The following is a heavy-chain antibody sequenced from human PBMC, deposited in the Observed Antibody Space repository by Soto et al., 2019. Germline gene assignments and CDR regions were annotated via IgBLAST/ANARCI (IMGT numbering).Heavy chain of an antibody. Sequence: QVQLVQSGAEVKKPGTSVKVSCKASGYTFTSYDSNWVRQATGQGLEWMGWMNPNSGNTGYAQKFQGRVTMTRNTSISTAYMELSSLRSEDTAVYHCARERTGTTSMDVWGQGTTVTVSS. CDR3: ARERTGTTSMDV. CDR2: MNPNSGNT. CDR1: GYTFTSYD. J-gene: IGHJ6*02. V-gene: IGHV1-8*01. D-gene: IGHD1-1*01.